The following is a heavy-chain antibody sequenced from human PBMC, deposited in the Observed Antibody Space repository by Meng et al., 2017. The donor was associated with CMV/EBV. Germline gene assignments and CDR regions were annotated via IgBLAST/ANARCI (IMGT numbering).Heavy chain of an antibody. Sequence: ASGFTFSDYYMAWLRQAPGKGLEWVSYISSSGGTIYYADSVKGRFTISRDNAKNSLYLQMSSLRAEDTAMYYCARDLLYGEGWFDPWGQGTLVTVSS. CDR2: ISSSGGTI. CDR3: ARDLLYGEGWFDP. D-gene: IGHD4-17*01. CDR1: GFTFSDYY. J-gene: IGHJ5*02. V-gene: IGHV3-11*01.